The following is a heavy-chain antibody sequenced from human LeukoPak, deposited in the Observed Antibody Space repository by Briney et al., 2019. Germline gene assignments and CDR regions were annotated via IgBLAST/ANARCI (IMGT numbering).Heavy chain of an antibody. CDR3: ARDYSQLGRFDP. V-gene: IGHV4-59*01. D-gene: IGHD6-6*01. CDR2: IYYSGST. CDR1: GDSISSYY. Sequence: SETLSLTCTVSGDSISSYYWSWIRQPPGKGLEWIGYIYYSGSTNCNPSLKSRVTISVDTSKNQFSLKLSSVTAADTAVYYCARDYSQLGRFDPWGQGTLVTVSS. J-gene: IGHJ5*02.